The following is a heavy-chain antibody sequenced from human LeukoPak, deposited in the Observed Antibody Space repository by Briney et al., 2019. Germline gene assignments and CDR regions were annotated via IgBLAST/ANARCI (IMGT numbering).Heavy chain of an antibody. CDR3: AHRSQVLVGATALYFFDY. Sequence: SGPTLVNPTQTFTLTCTFSGFSLSTSGVGVGWIRQPPGKALEWLALIYWNDDKRYSPSLKSRLTITKDTPKNQVVLTMTNMDPVDTATYYCAHRSQVLVGATALYFFDYWGQGALVTVSS. J-gene: IGHJ4*02. D-gene: IGHD1-26*01. V-gene: IGHV2-5*01. CDR2: IYWNDDK. CDR1: GFSLSTSGVG.